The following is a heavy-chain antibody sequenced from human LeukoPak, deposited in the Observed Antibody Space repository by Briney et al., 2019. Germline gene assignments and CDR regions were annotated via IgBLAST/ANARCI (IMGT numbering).Heavy chain of an antibody. D-gene: IGHD5-18*01. Sequence: PGGSLRLSCAASGFTFSSYAMSWVRQAPGKGLEWVSSISGSGGSTYYADSVKGRFTISRDNSKNTLYLQMNSLRAEDTAVYYCAKDLVSGYSYGYPDYWGQGTLVTVSS. V-gene: IGHV3-23*01. CDR1: GFTFSSYA. J-gene: IGHJ4*02. CDR2: ISGSGGST. CDR3: AKDLVSGYSYGYPDY.